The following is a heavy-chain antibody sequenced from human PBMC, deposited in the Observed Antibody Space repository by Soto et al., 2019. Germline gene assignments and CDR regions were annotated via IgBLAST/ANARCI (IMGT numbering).Heavy chain of an antibody. CDR3: ARDRIIGTSYSDY. J-gene: IGHJ4*02. CDR2: IHSSGTT. Sequence: PSETLSLTCTVSSRSPNSFYWAWVRQPAGKGLEWIGRIHSSGTTNYNPSLISRVTMSVDPTKYQFSLRLTSVTAADTAVYYCARDRIIGTSYSDYWGQGILVTVSS. CDR1: SRSPNSFY. D-gene: IGHD1-7*01. V-gene: IGHV4-4*07.